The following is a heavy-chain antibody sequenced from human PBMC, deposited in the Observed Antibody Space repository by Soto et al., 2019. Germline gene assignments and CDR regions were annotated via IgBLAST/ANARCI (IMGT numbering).Heavy chain of an antibody. CDR2: ISYDGSNK. J-gene: IGHJ5*02. V-gene: IGHV3-30-3*01. CDR1: GFTFSSYA. D-gene: IGHD2-15*01. CDR3: ARGGIVVVVAARMNWFDP. Sequence: GGSLRLSCAASGFTFSSYAMHWVRQAPGKGLEWVAVISYDGSNKYYADSVKGRFTISRDNSKNTLYLQMNSLRAEDTAVYYCARGGIVVVVAARMNWFDPWGQGTLVTVSS.